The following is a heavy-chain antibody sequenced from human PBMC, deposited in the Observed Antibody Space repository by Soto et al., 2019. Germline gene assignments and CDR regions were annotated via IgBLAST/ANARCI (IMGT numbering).Heavy chain of an antibody. D-gene: IGHD2-2*01. Sequence: EVQLEESGGGLVQPGGSLRLSCAASGFTLSDYYMHWARQAPGKGLVWVSRISNDGSNTDYADSVKGRFTISRDNAKNTMHLQMNSLRAEDTAVYYCARVPDCSSSGCYSYFDIWGQGTLVTVSS. J-gene: IGHJ4*02. CDR2: ISNDGSNT. V-gene: IGHV3-74*01. CDR1: GFTLSDYY. CDR3: ARVPDCSSSGCYSYFDI.